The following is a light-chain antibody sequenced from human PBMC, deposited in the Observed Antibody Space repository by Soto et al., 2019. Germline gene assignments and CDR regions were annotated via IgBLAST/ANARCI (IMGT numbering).Light chain of an antibody. CDR1: QSVSIY. CDR2: GAS. J-gene: IGKJ1*01. CDR3: QQYDNWPLT. Sequence: EIVMTQAPASLSVSPGESATLSCRASQSVSIYLAWLQQKPGQAPRLLIYGASTRATGVPARFSGSRSGTEFTLTISSLQSEDFAVYYCQQYDNWPLTFGQGTKVEIK. V-gene: IGKV3-15*01.